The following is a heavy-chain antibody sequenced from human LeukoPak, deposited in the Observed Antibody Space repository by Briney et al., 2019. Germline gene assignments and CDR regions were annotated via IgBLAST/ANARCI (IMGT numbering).Heavy chain of an antibody. V-gene: IGHV3-9*01. J-gene: IGHJ4*02. CDR1: GFTFDDYA. D-gene: IGHD6-19*01. Sequence: GGSLRLSCAASGFTFDDYAMHWVRQAPGKGLEWVSGISWNSGSIGYADSVKGRFTISRDNAKNSLYLQMNSLRAEDTALCYCAKDSRGWYDGYFDYWGQGTLVTASS. CDR3: AKDSRGWYDGYFDY. CDR2: ISWNSGSI.